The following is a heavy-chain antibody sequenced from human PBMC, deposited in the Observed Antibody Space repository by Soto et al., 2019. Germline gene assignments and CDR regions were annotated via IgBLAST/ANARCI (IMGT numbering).Heavy chain of an antibody. J-gene: IGHJ6*02. Sequence: PGGSLRLSCTASGFTFSSFFMNWVRQAPGKGPEWVSGIDTSGGVTKYADSVKGRFTISRDNSKNTLYLQMNSLRAEDTALYYCTKDKRWYGMDVWGQGTTVTVSS. V-gene: IGHV3-23*01. D-gene: IGHD6-13*01. CDR1: GFTFSSFF. CDR2: IDTSGGVT. CDR3: TKDKRWYGMDV.